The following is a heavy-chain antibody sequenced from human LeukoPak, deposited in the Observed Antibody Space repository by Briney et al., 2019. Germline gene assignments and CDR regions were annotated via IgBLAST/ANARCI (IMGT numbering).Heavy chain of an antibody. V-gene: IGHV4-39*01. D-gene: IGHD6-19*01. J-gene: IGHJ5*02. CDR1: GGSISSSSYY. Sequence: SETLSLTCTVSGGSISSSSYYWGWIRQPPGKGLEWIGSIYYSGSTYYNPSLKSRVTISVDTSKNQFSLKLSSVTAADTAVYYCAASRGYSSGWYSPLNWFDPWGQGTLVTVSS. CDR2: IYYSGST. CDR3: AASRGYSSGWYSPLNWFDP.